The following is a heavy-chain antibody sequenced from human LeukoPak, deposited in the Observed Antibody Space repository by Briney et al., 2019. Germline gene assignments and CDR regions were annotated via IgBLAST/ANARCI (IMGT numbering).Heavy chain of an antibody. Sequence: GGSLRLSCAASGFTFSTYAMSWVRQAPGKGLQWVSAISGSGGVTYYADSVKGRFTISRDNSKNTLYLQMNSLRAEDTAVYYCAKDSDYYDSSGTMGVDYWGQGTLVTVSS. CDR3: AKDSDYYDSSGTMGVDY. J-gene: IGHJ4*02. V-gene: IGHV3-23*01. D-gene: IGHD3-22*01. CDR1: GFTFSTYA. CDR2: ISGSGGVT.